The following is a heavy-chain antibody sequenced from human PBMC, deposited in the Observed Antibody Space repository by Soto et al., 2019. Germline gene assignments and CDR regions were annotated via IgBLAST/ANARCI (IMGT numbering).Heavy chain of an antibody. J-gene: IGHJ3*02. D-gene: IGHD2-15*01. CDR1: VWSFSFYY. CDR3: ARGLVYCSGGSCLLSGAFDI. CDR2: INHSGST. Sequence: PSEALSLTCAVYVWSFSFYYLSWIRQPPVKGLEWIGEINHSGSTNYNPSLKSRVTISVDTSKNQFSLKLSSVTAADTAVYYCARGLVYCSGGSCLLSGAFDIWGQGTMVTVSS. V-gene: IGHV4-34*01.